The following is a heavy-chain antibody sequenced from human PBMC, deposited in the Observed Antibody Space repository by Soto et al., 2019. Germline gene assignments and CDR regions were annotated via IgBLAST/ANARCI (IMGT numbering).Heavy chain of an antibody. CDR1: GFTFSSYA. V-gene: IGHV3-30-3*01. CDR3: ARGRRAPVPAAMLGNGSWFDP. D-gene: IGHD2-2*01. CDR2: ISYDGSNK. J-gene: IGHJ5*02. Sequence: QVQLVVSGGGVVQPGRSLRLSCAASGFTFSSYAMHWVRQAPGKGLEWVAVISYDGSNKYYADSVKGRFTISRDNSKNTLYLQMNSLRAEDTAVYYCARGRRAPVPAAMLGNGSWFDPWGQGTLVTVSS.